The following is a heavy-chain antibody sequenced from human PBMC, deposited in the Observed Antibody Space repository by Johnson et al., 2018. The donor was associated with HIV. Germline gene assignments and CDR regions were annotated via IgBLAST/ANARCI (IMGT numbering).Heavy chain of an antibody. V-gene: IGHV3-66*01. CDR1: GFTVSSNY. J-gene: IGHJ3*02. CDR2: IYSGGRT. CDR3: AKEEEDAFDI. Sequence: VQLVESGGDLVQPGGSLRLSCAVSGFTVSSNYMSWVRRAPGKGLEWVPVIYSGGRTYYADSVKGRFTISRDNSKNTLYLQMNSLRAEDTAVYYCAKEEEDAFDIWGQGTMVTVSS.